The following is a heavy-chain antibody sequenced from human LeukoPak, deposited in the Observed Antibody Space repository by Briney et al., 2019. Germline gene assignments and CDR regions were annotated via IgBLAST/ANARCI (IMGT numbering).Heavy chain of an antibody. D-gene: IGHD5-24*01. CDR3: ARVTGGYNLLDY. J-gene: IGHJ4*02. CDR2: ISDEGAHT. CDR1: GFTFSNYW. Sequence: LSGGSLRLSCAASGFTFSNYWMHWVRQAPGKGLVWVSRISDEGAHTFYADSVKGRFAMSRDNATDTLYLQMNSLRAEDTAVYYCARVTGGYNLLDYWRQGTLVTVSS. V-gene: IGHV3-74*01.